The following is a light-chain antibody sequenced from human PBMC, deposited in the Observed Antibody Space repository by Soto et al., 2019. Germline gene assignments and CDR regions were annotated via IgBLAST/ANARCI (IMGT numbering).Light chain of an antibody. Sequence: IVMTQSPATLSVSPGERATLSCRASQSVSSNLACDQQKPGQAPKLLIYGASTRATGIPARFSGSGSGTEFTLTISSLQSEDFAVYYCQQYKNWPPYTLGQGTQREIK. J-gene: IGKJ2*01. CDR1: QSVSSN. CDR2: GAS. CDR3: QQYKNWPPYT. V-gene: IGKV3-15*01.